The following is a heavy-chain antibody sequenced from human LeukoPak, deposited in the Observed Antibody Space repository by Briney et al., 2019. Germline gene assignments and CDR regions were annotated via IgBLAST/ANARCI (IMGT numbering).Heavy chain of an antibody. V-gene: IGHV1-69*13. Sequence: SVKVFCKASGGTFSSYAISWVRQAPGQGLEWMGGIIPIFGAANYAQKFQGRVTITADESTSTAYMELSSLRSEDTAVYYCACWPYYYDSSGYRPDYWGQGTLVTVSS. J-gene: IGHJ4*02. D-gene: IGHD3-22*01. CDR1: GGTFSSYA. CDR2: IIPIFGAA. CDR3: ACWPYYYDSSGYRPDY.